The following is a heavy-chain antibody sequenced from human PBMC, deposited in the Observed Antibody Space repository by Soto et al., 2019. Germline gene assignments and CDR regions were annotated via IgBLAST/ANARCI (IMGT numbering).Heavy chain of an antibody. J-gene: IGHJ5*02. CDR3: AGSIDP. CDR1: GGSISSGGYY. V-gene: IGHV4-31*03. Sequence: QVQLQVSGPGLVKPSQPLSLTCNVSGGSISSGGYYWSWIRQHPGKGLEWIGYIYYSGSTYYNPFLRSRVTISVDTSKNQFSLKLSSVTAADTVVYYGAGSIDPWGQGTLVTVSS. CDR2: IYYSGST.